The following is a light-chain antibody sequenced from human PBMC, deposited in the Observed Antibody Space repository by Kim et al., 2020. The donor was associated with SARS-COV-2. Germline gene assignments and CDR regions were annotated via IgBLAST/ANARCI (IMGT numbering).Light chain of an antibody. CDR3: ASWDDRLSVWV. Sequence: QSVLTQPPSTSGAPGQGLTISCSGGDSNIGSNYVYWYQQFPGAAPKRLIYRTRQRPSGVPDRFSGSRSGTSASLAISGLRSEDEADYYCASWDDRLSVWVFGGGTQLTVL. V-gene: IGLV1-47*01. CDR1: DSNIGSNY. CDR2: RTR. J-gene: IGLJ3*02.